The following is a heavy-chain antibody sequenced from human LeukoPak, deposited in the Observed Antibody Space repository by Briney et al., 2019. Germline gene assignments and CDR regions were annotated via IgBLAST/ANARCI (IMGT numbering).Heavy chain of an antibody. D-gene: IGHD3/OR15-3a*01. CDR1: GGSISSYY. V-gene: IGHV4-59*01. CDR3: ARAPFFDFWTGYYFDY. CDR2: IYYSGIT. Sequence: SETLSLTCAVSGGSISSYYWTWIRQPPGKGLEWIGYIYYSGITNYNPSLNSRVTMSIDRSKNQFSLKLSSVTAADMAVYYCARAPFFDFWTGYYFDYWGQGTLVTVSS. J-gene: IGHJ4*02.